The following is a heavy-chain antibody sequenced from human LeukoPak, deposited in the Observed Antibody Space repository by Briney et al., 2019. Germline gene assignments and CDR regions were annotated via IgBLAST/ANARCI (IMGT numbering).Heavy chain of an antibody. D-gene: IGHD3-10*01. J-gene: IGHJ6*02. CDR1: GGSISNYY. V-gene: IGHV4-59*01. CDR2: IYFSGNT. CDR3: ARASPGAIYYYGLDV. Sequence: SETLSLTCTVSGGSISNYYWSWIRQPPGKGLEWIGYIYFSGNTNYNPSLKSRVTISIDTSKNQFSLKLRYVTAADTAVYYCARASPGAIYYYGLDVWGQGTTVTVSS.